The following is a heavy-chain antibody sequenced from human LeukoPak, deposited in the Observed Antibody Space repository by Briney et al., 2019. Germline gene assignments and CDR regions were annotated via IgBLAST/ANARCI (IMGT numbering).Heavy chain of an antibody. J-gene: IGHJ6*02. D-gene: IGHD1-14*01. V-gene: IGHV3-74*01. Sequence: GGSLRLSCAASGLTFSSHWMHWVRQAPGKGLVWVSRITNDGSSTTYADSVKGRFTISRDNAKNSLYLQMNSLRAEDTAVYYCARSKPRGINGMDVWGQGTTVTVSS. CDR3: ARSKPRGINGMDV. CDR2: ITNDGSST. CDR1: GLTFSSHW.